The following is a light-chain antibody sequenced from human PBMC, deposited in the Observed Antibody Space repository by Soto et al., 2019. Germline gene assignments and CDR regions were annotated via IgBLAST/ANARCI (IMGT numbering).Light chain of an antibody. Sequence: DIQMTQSPSTLSGSVGDRVTITCRASQTISSWLAWYQQKPGKAPNLLIYKASTLKSGVPSRFSGSGSGTEFTLTISSLQPDDFATYYCKHYNSYSEAFGQGTKVEL. CDR1: QTISSW. V-gene: IGKV1-5*03. CDR3: KHYNSYSEA. J-gene: IGKJ1*01. CDR2: KAS.